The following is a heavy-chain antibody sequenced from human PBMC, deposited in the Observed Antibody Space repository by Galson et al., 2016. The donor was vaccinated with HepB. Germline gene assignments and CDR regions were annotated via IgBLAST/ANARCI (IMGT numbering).Heavy chain of an antibody. D-gene: IGHD5-18*01. CDR2: IKEDGSEK. V-gene: IGHV3-7*03. CDR3: GRDTAVVGIDY. J-gene: IGHJ4*02. CDR1: GFTFSTYY. Sequence: SLRLSCAASGFTFSTYYMSWVRQAPGEGLEWVANIKEDGSEKYYVDPVKGRFTISRDNAKNSLYLLMNSLRTEDTAVYYCGRDTAVVGIDYWGQGTLVTVSS.